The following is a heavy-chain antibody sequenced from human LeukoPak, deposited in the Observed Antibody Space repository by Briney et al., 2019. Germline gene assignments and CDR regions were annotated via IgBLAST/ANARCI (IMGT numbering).Heavy chain of an antibody. D-gene: IGHD4-17*01. J-gene: IGHJ5*02. CDR1: GGTFSSYA. V-gene: IGHV1-69*05. Sequence: SVKVSCKASGGTFSSYAISWVRQAPGQGLEWMGGIIPIFGTPNYAQKFQGRVTITTDESTSTAYMELSSLRSEDTAVYYGARIMVDDYGDNGLSWGQGTLVTVSS. CDR2: IIPIFGTP. CDR3: ARIMVDDYGDNGLS.